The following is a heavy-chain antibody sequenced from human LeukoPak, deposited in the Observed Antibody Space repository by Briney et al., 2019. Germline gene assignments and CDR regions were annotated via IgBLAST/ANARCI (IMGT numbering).Heavy chain of an antibody. J-gene: IGHJ4*02. CDR3: ARNTGTRTYYYDSSGYLPPYYFDY. D-gene: IGHD3-22*01. V-gene: IGHV4-39*01. Sequence: SETLSLTCTVSGGSISSSSYYWGWIRQPPGKGLEWIGSIYYSGSTYYNPSLKSRVTISVDTSKNQFSLKLSSVTAADTAVYYCARNTGTRTYYYDSSGYLPPYYFDYWGQGTLVTVSS. CDR1: GGSISSSSYY. CDR2: IYYSGST.